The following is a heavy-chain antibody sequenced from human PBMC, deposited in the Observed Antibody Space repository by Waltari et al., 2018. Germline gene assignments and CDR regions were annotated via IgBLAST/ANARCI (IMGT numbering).Heavy chain of an antibody. CDR1: GGSFSGSY. D-gene: IGHD1-26*01. J-gene: IGHJ3*02. CDR2: INHSGST. V-gene: IGHV4-34*01. Sequence: QVQLQPWGAGLLKPSETLSLTCAVYGGSFSGSYWSWIRKPPGKGLEWIGEINHSGSTNYNPSLKIRVTISVDTSKNQFSLKLSSVTAADTAVYYCARALISLILGATSAFDIWGQGTMVTVS. CDR3: ARALISLILGATSAFDI.